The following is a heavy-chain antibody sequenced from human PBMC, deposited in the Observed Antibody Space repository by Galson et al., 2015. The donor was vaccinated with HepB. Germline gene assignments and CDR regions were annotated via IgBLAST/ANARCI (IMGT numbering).Heavy chain of an antibody. Sequence: PALVKPTQTLTLTRTFSGFSLSTSGMCVSWIRQPPGKALEWLARIDWDDDKYYNTSLKTRLTISKDTSKNQVVLTMTNMDPVDTATYYCARSLWERGYYYYGMDVWGQGTTVTVSS. CDR2: IDWDDDK. CDR1: GFSLSTSGMC. CDR3: ARSLWERGYYYYGMDV. V-gene: IGHV2-70*11. D-gene: IGHD1-26*01. J-gene: IGHJ6*02.